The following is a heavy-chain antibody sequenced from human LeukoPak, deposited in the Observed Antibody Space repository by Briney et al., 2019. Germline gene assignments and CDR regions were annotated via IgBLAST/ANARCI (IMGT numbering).Heavy chain of an antibody. V-gene: IGHV4-39*01. Sequence: KPSETLSLTCTVSGGSISSSSYYWGWIRQPPGKGLEWIGSIYYSGSTYYNPSLKSRVTISVDTSKNQFSLKLSSVTAADTAVYYCARNIAVAGRGDYMDVWGKGTTVTISS. D-gene: IGHD6-19*01. J-gene: IGHJ6*03. CDR3: ARNIAVAGRGDYMDV. CDR1: GGSISSSSYY. CDR2: IYYSGST.